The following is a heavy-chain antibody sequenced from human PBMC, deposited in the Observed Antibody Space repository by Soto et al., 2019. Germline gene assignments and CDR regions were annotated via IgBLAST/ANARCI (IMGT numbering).Heavy chain of an antibody. CDR1: GYTFTSYG. CDR2: ISAYNGNT. D-gene: IGHD5-12*01. Sequence: ASVKVSCKASGYTFTSYGISWVRQAPGQGLEWMGWISAYNGNTNYAQKLQGRVTMTTDTSTSTAYMELRSLRSDDTAVYYCARERERSRWLQFLQDAFDIWGQGTMVTVSS. V-gene: IGHV1-18*01. J-gene: IGHJ3*02. CDR3: ARERERSRWLQFLQDAFDI.